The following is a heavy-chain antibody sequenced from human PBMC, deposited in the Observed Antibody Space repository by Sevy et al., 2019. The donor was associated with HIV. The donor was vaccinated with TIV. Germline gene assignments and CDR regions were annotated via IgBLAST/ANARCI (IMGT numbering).Heavy chain of an antibody. D-gene: IGHD5-12*01. CDR3: ARGGGRGGYDEDAFDI. Sequence: SETLSLTCTVSGGSISSYYWSWIRQSPGKGLEWIGYIYYSGSTNYNPSLKSRVTISVDTSKNQFSLKLSSVTAADTAVYYCARGGGRGGYDEDAFDIWGQGTMVTVSS. V-gene: IGHV4-59*01. J-gene: IGHJ3*02. CDR1: GGSISSYY. CDR2: IYYSGST.